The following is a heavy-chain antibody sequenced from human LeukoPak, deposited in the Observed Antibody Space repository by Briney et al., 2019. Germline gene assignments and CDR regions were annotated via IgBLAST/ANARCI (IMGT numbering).Heavy chain of an antibody. CDR2: INHSGST. D-gene: IGHD3-10*01. Sequence: SETLSLTCAVDGGSLRNYYWSWIRQPPGKGLEWIGEINHSGSTTFNPSLKSRVTISVDMSKNQFSLQLSSVTAADTAVYSCARGPASGSNFAWFDPWGQGTLVTVSS. CDR3: ARGPASGSNFAWFDP. CDR1: GGSLRNYY. J-gene: IGHJ5*02. V-gene: IGHV4-34*01.